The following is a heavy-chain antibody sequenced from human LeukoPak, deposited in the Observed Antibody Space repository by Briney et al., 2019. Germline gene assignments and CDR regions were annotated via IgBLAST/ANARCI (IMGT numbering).Heavy chain of an antibody. CDR2: ISSSSTI. J-gene: IGHJ4*02. CDR3: ARTPSFDY. V-gene: IGHV3-48*02. Sequence: GGSLRLSCAASGFTFSSYSMNWVRQAPGKGLEWVSYISSSSTIYYADSVKGRFTISRDNAKNSLYLQMNSLRDEGTAVYYCARTPSFDYWGQGTLVTVSS. CDR1: GFTFSSYS.